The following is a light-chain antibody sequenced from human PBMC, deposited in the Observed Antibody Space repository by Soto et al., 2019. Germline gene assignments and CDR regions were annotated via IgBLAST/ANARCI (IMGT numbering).Light chain of an antibody. CDR1: QGINSW. Sequence: DIQMTQSPSSVSASVGDRVTITCRASQGINSWLAWYQQKPGKAPNLLIYAASSLQSGVPSRFSGSGSVTDFTLTINSLQPEDSATYYCQQGNGFPWTFGQGTKVEIK. V-gene: IGKV1-12*02. J-gene: IGKJ1*01. CDR2: AAS. CDR3: QQGNGFPWT.